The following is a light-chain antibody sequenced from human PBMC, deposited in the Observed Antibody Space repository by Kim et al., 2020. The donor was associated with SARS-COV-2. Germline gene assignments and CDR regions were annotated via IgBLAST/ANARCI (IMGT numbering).Light chain of an antibody. V-gene: IGKV1-17*01. CDR1: QDIMND. CDR2: GAS. Sequence: ADVGDRVSITYRASQDIMNDLGSYQQNTGRAPNRLIDGASSLQSGVPSSFLGSGSGTEFALTISRVQPEDFSTFFCLQHSTYPITFGQGTRLEIK. CDR3: LQHSTYPIT. J-gene: IGKJ5*01.